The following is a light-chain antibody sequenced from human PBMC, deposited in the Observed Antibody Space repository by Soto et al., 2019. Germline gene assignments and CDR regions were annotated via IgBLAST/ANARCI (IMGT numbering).Light chain of an antibody. CDR1: QTVSTS. Sequence: DIQMTQSPSSLSASVGDRVTITCRASQTVSTSLNWYQQKPGKAPNLLIYAASSLQSGVSSRFSGRGFGTDFTLIISSLQPEDFATYYCQQSYSTPVTFGQGTRLEIK. V-gene: IGKV1-39*01. CDR2: AAS. J-gene: IGKJ5*01. CDR3: QQSYSTPVT.